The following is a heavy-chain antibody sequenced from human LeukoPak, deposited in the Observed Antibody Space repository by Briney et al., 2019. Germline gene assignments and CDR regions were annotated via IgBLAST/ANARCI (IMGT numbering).Heavy chain of an antibody. CDR1: GGTFSSYA. Sequence: GSSVKVSCKASGGTFSSYAISWVRQAPGQGLEWMGRIIPILGIANYAQNFQGRVTMTRDTSISTAYMELSRLRSDDTAVYYCARVLPSDYWGQGTLVTVSS. CDR3: ARVLPSDY. D-gene: IGHD1-26*01. J-gene: IGHJ4*02. V-gene: IGHV1-69*04. CDR2: IIPILGIA.